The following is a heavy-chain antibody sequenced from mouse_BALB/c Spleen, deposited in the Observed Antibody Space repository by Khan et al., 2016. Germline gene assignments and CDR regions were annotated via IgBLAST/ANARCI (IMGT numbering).Heavy chain of an antibody. Sequence: QVQLKESGAELARPGASVKMSCKASGYSFTSYTMHWVKQRPGQGLEWLGFINPSSSYPNYNQNFKDKATLSADKSSSTAYMQLSSLTSEDSAVYFYARYSTTVVAPLDYWGQGTTLTVSS. V-gene: IGHV1-4*01. J-gene: IGHJ2*01. CDR2: INPSSSYP. CDR1: GYSFTSYT. CDR3: ARYSTTVVAPLDY. D-gene: IGHD1-1*01.